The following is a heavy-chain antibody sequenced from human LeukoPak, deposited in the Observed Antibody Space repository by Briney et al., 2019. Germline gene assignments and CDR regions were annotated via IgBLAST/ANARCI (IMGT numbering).Heavy chain of an antibody. D-gene: IGHD4-17*01. CDR1: GRSISSSSYY. J-gene: IGHJ4*02. V-gene: IGHV4-39*01. Sequence: PSETLSLTCTVSGRSISSSSYYWGWIRQPPGKGLEWIGSIYYSGSTYYNPSLKSRVTISVDTSKNQFSLKLSSVTAADTAVYYCARLKFMTTVVTPLRWGQGTLVTVSS. CDR2: IYYSGST. CDR3: ARLKFMTTVVTPLR.